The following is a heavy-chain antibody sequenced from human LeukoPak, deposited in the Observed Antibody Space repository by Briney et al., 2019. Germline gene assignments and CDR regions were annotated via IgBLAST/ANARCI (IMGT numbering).Heavy chain of an antibody. CDR3: AKDIRYSSSWYNWFDP. D-gene: IGHD6-13*01. CDR2: ISGRGGST. Sequence: PGGSLRLSCAASGFTFSSYAMSWVRQAPGKGLEWVSAISGRGGSTYYADSVKGRFTISRDNSKNTLYLQMNSLRAEDTAVYYCAKDIRYSSSWYNWFDPWGQGTLVTVSS. CDR1: GFTFSSYA. V-gene: IGHV3-23*01. J-gene: IGHJ5*02.